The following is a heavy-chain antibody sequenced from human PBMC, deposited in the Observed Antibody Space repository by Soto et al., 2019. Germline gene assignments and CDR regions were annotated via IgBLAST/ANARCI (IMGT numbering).Heavy chain of an antibody. CDR2: ISYDGSNK. CDR1: GFTFSSYG. V-gene: IGHV3-30*18. CDR3: AKDRAEMATITYLFDY. Sequence: QVQLVESGGGVVQPGRSLRLSCAASGFTFSSYGMHWVRQAPGKGLEWVAVISYDGSNKYYADSVKGRFTISRDNSKNTLYLKMNSLRAEDTAVYYCAKDRAEMATITYLFDYWGQGTLVTVSS. J-gene: IGHJ4*02. D-gene: IGHD5-12*01.